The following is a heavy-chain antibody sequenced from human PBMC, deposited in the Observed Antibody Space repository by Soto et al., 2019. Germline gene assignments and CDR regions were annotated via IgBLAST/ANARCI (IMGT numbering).Heavy chain of an antibody. V-gene: IGHV4-34*01. CDR2: INHSGST. J-gene: IGHJ5*02. CDR3: ARGPKYYVWGSYRMDNWFDP. D-gene: IGHD3-16*02. CDR1: GGSFSGYY. Sequence: QVQLQQWGAGLLKPSETLSLTCAVYGGSFSGYYWSWIRQPPGKGLEWIGEINHSGSTNYNPSLKSRVTISVDTSKNQFSLKLSSVTAADTAVYYCARGPKYYVWGSYRMDNWFDPWGQGTLVTVSS.